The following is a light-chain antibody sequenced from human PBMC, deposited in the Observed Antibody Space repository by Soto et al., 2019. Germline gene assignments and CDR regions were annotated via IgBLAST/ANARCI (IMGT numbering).Light chain of an antibody. CDR3: VSCDDILSGLV. V-gene: IGLV1-47*02. CDR2: SNN. J-gene: IGLJ1*01. Sequence: QPVLTQPPSASGTPGQRVSISCSGRSANIGNNYLCWYPQLPGTAPKLLIYSNNQWPSGVPDRFSGSKSCTSASLAISGLRSEDEADYYCVSCDDILSGLVFGTGTKVTVL. CDR1: SANIGNNY.